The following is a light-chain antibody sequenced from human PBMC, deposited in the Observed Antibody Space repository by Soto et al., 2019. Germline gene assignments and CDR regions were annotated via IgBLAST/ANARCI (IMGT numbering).Light chain of an antibody. CDR1: SSNIGSNY. CDR2: RNN. J-gene: IGLJ2*01. Sequence: QSALTHPPSASGTPGQRVTISCSGSSSNIGSNYVYWYQQLPGTAPKLLIYRNNQRPSGVPDRFSGSKSGTSASLAISGLRSEDEADYYCAAWDDSLSAVVFRGGTKVTVL. CDR3: AAWDDSLSAVV. V-gene: IGLV1-47*01.